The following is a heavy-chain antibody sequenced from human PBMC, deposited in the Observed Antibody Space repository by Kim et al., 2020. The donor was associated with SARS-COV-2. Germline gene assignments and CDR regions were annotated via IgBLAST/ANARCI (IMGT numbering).Heavy chain of an antibody. D-gene: IGHD2-2*01. CDR3: ARPAGPLGGNVFDL. CDR1: GFIFSNSD. V-gene: IGHV3-30*02. Sequence: GGSLRLSCEASGFIFSNSDMHWVRQAPGKGLEWVALIRYDGSIQYYTDSVKGRFTISRDNSKNTVFLQIISLRAEDTAIYFCARPAGPLGGNVFDLWARG. CDR2: IRYDGSIQ. J-gene: IGHJ3*01.